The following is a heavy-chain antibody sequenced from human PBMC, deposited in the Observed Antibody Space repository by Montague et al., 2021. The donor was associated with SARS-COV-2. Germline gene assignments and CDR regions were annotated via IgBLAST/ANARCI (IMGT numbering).Heavy chain of an antibody. CDR1: GDSISSYY. J-gene: IGHJ5*02. CDR3: STTVRMLGGDTTTWFDP. Sequence: SETLSLTCPVSGDSISSYYYNWIRQSPGQGLEWIGFINYSGRTNYNPSLKSRTTLSLETSKTQISLKVNTVAAADTAIYYCSTTVRMLGGDTTTWFDPWGQGTLVTVSS. D-gene: IGHD1-26*01. V-gene: IGHV4-59*01. CDR2: INYSGRT.